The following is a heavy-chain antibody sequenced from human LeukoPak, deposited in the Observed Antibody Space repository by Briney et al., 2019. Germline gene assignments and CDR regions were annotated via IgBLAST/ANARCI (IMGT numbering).Heavy chain of an antibody. V-gene: IGHV3-74*01. CDR1: GFDFSSNW. Sequence: GGSLRLSCAASGFDFSSNWMHWVRHAPGQGLVWVSRIKGDGSSTSYADSVKGRFTISRDNAKNTLYLQMNSLRAEDTAVYYCARADYGDYCDYWGQGTLVTVSS. D-gene: IGHD4-17*01. CDR2: IKGDGSST. J-gene: IGHJ4*02. CDR3: ARADYGDYCDY.